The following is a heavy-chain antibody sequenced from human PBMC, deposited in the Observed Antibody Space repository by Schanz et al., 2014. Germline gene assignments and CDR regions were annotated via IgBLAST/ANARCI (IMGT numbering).Heavy chain of an antibody. D-gene: IGHD3-10*01. J-gene: IGHJ4*02. CDR1: GFTFSDYY. CDR2: IGYDGSEK. V-gene: IGHV3-33*08. CDR3: ARGPIPIQGVPMDF. Sequence: QVYLVESGGDLVKPGGSLRLSCAASGFTFSDYYMAWIRQAPGKGLEWVANIGYDGSEKYYVDSVKGRFTISRDNSKDTLYLQMSGLTPEDTAVYYCARGPIPIQGVPMDFWGQGTLXTVSS.